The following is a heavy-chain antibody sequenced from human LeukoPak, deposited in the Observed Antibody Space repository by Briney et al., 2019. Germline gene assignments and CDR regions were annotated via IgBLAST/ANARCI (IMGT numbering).Heavy chain of an antibody. D-gene: IGHD6-13*01. V-gene: IGHV4-30-4*01. Sequence: SQTLSLTCTVSGGSISSGDYYWSWIPQPPGKGLEWIGYIYYSGSTYYNPSLKSRVTISVDTSKNQFSLKLSSVTAADTAVYYCARSPYSSSWYVDYWGQGTLVTVSS. J-gene: IGHJ4*02. CDR1: GGSISSGDYY. CDR2: IYYSGST. CDR3: ARSPYSSSWYVDY.